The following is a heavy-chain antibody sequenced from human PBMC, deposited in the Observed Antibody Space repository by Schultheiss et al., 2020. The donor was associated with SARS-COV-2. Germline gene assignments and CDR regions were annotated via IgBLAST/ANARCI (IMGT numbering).Heavy chain of an antibody. Sequence: ASVKVSCKASGYVFSTYAIHWVRQAPGQRLEWMGWINAGYGTTKYSEKFQDRVTITRDTSASTAYMELSSLRSDDTAVYYCARGEQQLAVQIYYYGMDVWGQGTTVTVSS. D-gene: IGHD6-13*01. CDR1: GYVFSTYA. CDR3: ARGEQQLAVQIYYYGMDV. CDR2: INAGYGTT. J-gene: IGHJ6*02. V-gene: IGHV1-3*01.